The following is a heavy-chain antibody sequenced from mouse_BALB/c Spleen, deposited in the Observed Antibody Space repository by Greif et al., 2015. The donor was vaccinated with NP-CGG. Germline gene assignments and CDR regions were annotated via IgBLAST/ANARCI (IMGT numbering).Heavy chain of an antibody. CDR1: GFSLTSYG. Sequence: VKLMESGPGLVAPSQSLSITCTVSGFSLTSYGVHWVRQPPGKGLEWLGVIWAGGSTNYNSALMSRLSISKDNSKSXVFLKMNSLQTDDTAMYYCARDLTYYRYDGAYWGQGTLVTVSA. CDR3: ARDLTYYRYDGAY. D-gene: IGHD2-14*01. J-gene: IGHJ3*01. CDR2: IWAGGST. V-gene: IGHV2-9*02.